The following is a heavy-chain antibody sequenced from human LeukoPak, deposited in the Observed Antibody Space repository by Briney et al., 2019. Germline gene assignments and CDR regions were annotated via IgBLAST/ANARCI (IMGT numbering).Heavy chain of an antibody. V-gene: IGHV4-34*01. CDR1: GGSFSGYY. D-gene: IGHD6-19*01. CDR3: ARGPVGCVLFDY. J-gene: IGHJ4*02. Sequence: SDTLSLTCAVYGGSFSGYYWSWIRQPPGKGLEWIGEINHSGSTNYDPSLKSRVTISVDTSKNQFSLKLSSVTAADTAVYYCARGPVGCVLFDYWGQGTLVTVSS. CDR2: INHSGST.